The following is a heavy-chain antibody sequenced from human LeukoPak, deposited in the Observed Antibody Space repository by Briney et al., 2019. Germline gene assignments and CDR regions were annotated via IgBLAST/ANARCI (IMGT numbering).Heavy chain of an antibody. J-gene: IGHJ4*02. CDR1: GFTFSSYN. D-gene: IGHD2-15*01. Sequence: PGGSLRLSCAASGFTFSSYNMNWVRQAPGKGLEWVSSITRSGEYIHYADSVKGRFTTSRDNAKNSLYLQMNSLRAEDTAVYYCARADPYCSGGSCSSFAYWGQGTLVTVSS. CDR2: ITRSGEYI. V-gene: IGHV3-21*01. CDR3: ARADPYCSGGSCSSFAY.